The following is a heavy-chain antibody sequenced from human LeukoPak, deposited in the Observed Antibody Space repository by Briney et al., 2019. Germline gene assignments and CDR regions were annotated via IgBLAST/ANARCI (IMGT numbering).Heavy chain of an antibody. CDR3: AKDHYDILARMSGFDY. Sequence: PGGTLRLSCAASGFTFSSYGMSWVRQAPGKGLEWVSAISDSGGSTYYADSVKGRFTISRDNSKNTLYLQMNSLRAEDTAVYYCAKDHYDILARMSGFDYWGQGTLVTVSS. J-gene: IGHJ4*02. CDR1: GFTFSSYG. CDR2: ISDSGGST. V-gene: IGHV3-23*01. D-gene: IGHD3-9*01.